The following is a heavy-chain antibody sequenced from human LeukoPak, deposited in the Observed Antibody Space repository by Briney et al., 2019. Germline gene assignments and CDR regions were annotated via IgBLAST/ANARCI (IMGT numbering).Heavy chain of an antibody. CDR1: GFTFSSYE. V-gene: IGHV3-48*03. Sequence: PGGSLRLSCAASGFTFSSYEMKWVRQAPGKGLEWVSYISSSGSTIYYADSVRGRFTISRDNAKNSLYLQMDSLRAEDTAVYYCAKATYYYDNSGYYSYYYGMDVWGQGTTVTVSS. J-gene: IGHJ6*02. CDR3: AKATYYYDNSGYYSYYYGMDV. D-gene: IGHD3-22*01. CDR2: ISSSGSTI.